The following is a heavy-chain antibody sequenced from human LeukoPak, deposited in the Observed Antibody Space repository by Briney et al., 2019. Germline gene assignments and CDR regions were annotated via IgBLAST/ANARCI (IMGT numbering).Heavy chain of an antibody. CDR1: GFTFSQYG. Sequence: GVSLRLSCEASGFTFSQYGMHWVRQAPGKGLEWVAYIRYDGSDKYYGDSVKGRFTVSRDKSKNMVYLQMNSLRAEDTAVYYCAKDPNYYDTSGYVDYWGQGTLVTVSS. J-gene: IGHJ4*02. V-gene: IGHV3-30*02. CDR2: IRYDGSDK. D-gene: IGHD3-22*01. CDR3: AKDPNYYDTSGYVDY.